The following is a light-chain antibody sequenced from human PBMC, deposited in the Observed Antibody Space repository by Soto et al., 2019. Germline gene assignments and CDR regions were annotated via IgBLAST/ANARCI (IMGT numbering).Light chain of an antibody. V-gene: IGLV1-44*01. J-gene: IGLJ1*01. CDR3: ASWDDSLNGPV. CDR2: TNT. CDR1: SSNVGGNP. Sequence: QSVLTQPPSASGTPGQRVTISCSGSSSNVGGNPVNWYQHVPTTAPKLLIYTNTQRPSGVPDRFSGSKSGTSASLAISGLQSEDEADYYCASWDDSLNGPVFXPGTKVTV.